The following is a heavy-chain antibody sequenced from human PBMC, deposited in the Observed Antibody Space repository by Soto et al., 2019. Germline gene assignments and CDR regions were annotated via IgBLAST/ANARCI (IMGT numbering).Heavy chain of an antibody. CDR3: ARMRAAGTFDY. D-gene: IGHD6-13*01. J-gene: IGHJ4*02. CDR2: IYSDGST. Sequence: PSETLSLTCTVSGGSIIGYYWSCIQQPAGKGLEWIGRIYSDGSTNYNPSLKSRVTMSVDTSKNQFSLKLTSMTAADTAMYYCARMRAAGTFDYWGQGTLVTVSS. V-gene: IGHV4-4*07. CDR1: GGSIIGYY.